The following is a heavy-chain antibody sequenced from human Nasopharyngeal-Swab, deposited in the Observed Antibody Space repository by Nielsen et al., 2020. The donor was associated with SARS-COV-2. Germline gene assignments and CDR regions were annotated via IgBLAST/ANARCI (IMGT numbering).Heavy chain of an antibody. Sequence: WIRQPPGKGLEWIGEVSQGGGTNYNPSLKNRVTISVATSKNQFSLKLGSVTAAETAVYYCARGGAGVVPSPVLGLGPYYSYYYMDVWGKGTTVTV. V-gene: IGHV4-34*01. D-gene: IGHD2-2*01. J-gene: IGHJ6*03. CDR2: VSQGGGT. CDR3: ARGGAGVVPSPVLGLGPYYSYYYMDV.